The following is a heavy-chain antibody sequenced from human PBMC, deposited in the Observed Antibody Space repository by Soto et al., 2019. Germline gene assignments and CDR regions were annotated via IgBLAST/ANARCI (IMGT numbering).Heavy chain of an antibody. J-gene: IGHJ5*02. D-gene: IGHD6-19*01. CDR3: AKCSVGTVRTSGWCNWFDP. CDR2: IRVGGGDT. V-gene: IGHV3-23*01. Sequence: EVRLLESGGGLAQPGGSRRLSCAASGFTFSSSAMNWVRQAPGKGLEWVSSIRVGGGDTFYADSVRGQFTVSRDISRNTLYLQMNSLRAEDTAIYYCAKCSVGTVRTSGWCNWFDPWGQGTLVTVSS. CDR1: GFTFSSSA.